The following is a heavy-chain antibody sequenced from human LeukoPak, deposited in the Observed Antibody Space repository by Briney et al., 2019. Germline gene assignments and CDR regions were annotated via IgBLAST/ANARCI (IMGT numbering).Heavy chain of an antibody. D-gene: IGHD5-24*01. V-gene: IGHV3-30*03. CDR2: ISYDGSNK. Sequence: GGSLRLSCAASGFTFSSYAMSWVRQAPGKGLEWVAVISYDGSNKYYADSVKGRFTISRDNSKNTLYLQMNSLRAEDTAVYYCASHALSRDGYNFIDYWGQGTLVTVSS. CDR3: ASHALSRDGYNFIDY. CDR1: GFTFSSYA. J-gene: IGHJ4*02.